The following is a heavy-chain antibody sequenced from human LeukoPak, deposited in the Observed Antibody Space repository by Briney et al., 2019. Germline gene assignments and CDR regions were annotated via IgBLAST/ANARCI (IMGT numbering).Heavy chain of an antibody. D-gene: IGHD3-9*01. CDR3: ARRRGGGEYYDILTGYLDY. Sequence: SQTLSLTCTVSGGSISSGDYYWSWIRQPPGKGLEWIGYIYYSGSTYYNPSLKSRVTISVDTSKNQFSLKLSSVTAADTAVYYCARRRGGGEYYDILTGYLDYWGQGTLVTVSS. CDR2: IYYSGST. CDR1: GGSISSGDYY. J-gene: IGHJ4*02. V-gene: IGHV4-30-4*01.